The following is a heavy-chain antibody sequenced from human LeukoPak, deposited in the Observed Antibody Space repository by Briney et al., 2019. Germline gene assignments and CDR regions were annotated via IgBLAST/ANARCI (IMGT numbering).Heavy chain of an antibody. D-gene: IGHD4-17*01. V-gene: IGHV4-59*13. CDR3: ARDNGDYGPFDY. CDR2: IYYSGST. Sequence: PSETLSLTCTVSGGSISSYSWSWIRQPPGKGLEWIGYIYYSGSTNYNPSLKSRVTISVDTSKNQFSLKLSSVTAADTAVYYCARDNGDYGPFDYWGQGTLVTVSS. CDR1: GGSISSYS. J-gene: IGHJ4*02.